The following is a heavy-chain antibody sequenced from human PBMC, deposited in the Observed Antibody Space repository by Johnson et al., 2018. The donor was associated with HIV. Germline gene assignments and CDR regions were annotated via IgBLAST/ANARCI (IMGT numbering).Heavy chain of an antibody. CDR3: AKSPARDHGGNSGAFAI. V-gene: IGHV3-33*06. CDR2: IWYDGNNK. Sequence: QEKLVESGGGVVQPGKSLRLSCAASGFTFSSYGMHWVRQTPGKGLQWVANIWYDGNNKYYADSVKGRFTVSRDNSKNTLYLQMNSLRAEDTAIYYCAKSPARDHGGNSGAFAIWGQGTMVTVSS. CDR1: GFTFSSYG. J-gene: IGHJ3*02. D-gene: IGHD4-23*01.